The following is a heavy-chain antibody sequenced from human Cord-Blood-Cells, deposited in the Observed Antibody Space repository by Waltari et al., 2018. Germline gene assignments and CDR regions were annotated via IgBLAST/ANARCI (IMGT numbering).Heavy chain of an antibody. CDR1: GYTFTGYY. D-gene: IGHD3-10*01. CDR3: ARDLSGYGSGSYYFDY. V-gene: IGHV1-2*04. Sequence: QVQLVQSGAEVKKPGASVKVSCKASGYTFTGYYMHWVRQAPGQGLEWMGWINPNSGGKNYAQKFQGWVTMTRDTSISTAYMELSRLRSDDTAVYYCARDLSGYGSGSYYFDYWGQGTLVTVSS. J-gene: IGHJ4*02. CDR2: INPNSGGK.